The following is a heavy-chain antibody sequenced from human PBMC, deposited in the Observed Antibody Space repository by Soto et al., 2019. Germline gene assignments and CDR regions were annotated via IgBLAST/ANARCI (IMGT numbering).Heavy chain of an antibody. Sequence: TLSLTCAGSGGSISSGGYSWSWIRQPPGKGLEWIGYIYHSGSTFYNPSLKSRVTISVDRSKNQFSLTLRSVTAADTAVYYCGSSRMVGVPAAPYWFVKRGKGALVAVSS. D-gene: IGHD2-2*01. CDR3: GSSRMVGVPAAPYWFVK. J-gene: IGHJ4*02. CDR2: IYHSGST. V-gene: IGHV4-30-2*01. CDR1: GGSISSGGYS.